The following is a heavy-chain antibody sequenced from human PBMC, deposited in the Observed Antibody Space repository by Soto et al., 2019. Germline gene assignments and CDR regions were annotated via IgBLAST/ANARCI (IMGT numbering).Heavy chain of an antibody. CDR1: GGSISSSSYY. J-gene: IGHJ4*02. CDR2: IYYSGST. CDR3: ARGRLGSLDY. Sequence: SETLSLTCTVSGGSISSSSYYWGWIRQPPGKGLEWIGSIYYSGSTYYNPSLKSRVTISVDTSKNQFSLKLSSVTAADTAVYYCARGRLGSLDYWGQGTLVTVSS. V-gene: IGHV4-39*07. D-gene: IGHD2-15*01.